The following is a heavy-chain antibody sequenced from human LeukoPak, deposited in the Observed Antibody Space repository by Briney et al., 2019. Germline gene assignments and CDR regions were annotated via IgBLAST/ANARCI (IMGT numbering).Heavy chain of an antibody. D-gene: IGHD1-20*01. CDR1: GFTFSSYG. CDR3: AELSLTGLSFDY. V-gene: IGHV3-30*18. J-gene: IGHJ4*02. CDR2: ISYDGSNK. Sequence: PGRSLRLSCAASGFTFSSYGMHWVRQAPGKGLEWVAVISYDGSNKYYADSVKGRFTISRDNSKDTLYLQMNSLRAEDTAVYYCAELSLTGLSFDYWGQGTLVTVSS.